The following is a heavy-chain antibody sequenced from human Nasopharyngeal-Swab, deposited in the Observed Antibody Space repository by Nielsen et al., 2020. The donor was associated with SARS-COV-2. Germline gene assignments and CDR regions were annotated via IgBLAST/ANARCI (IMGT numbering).Heavy chain of an antibody. D-gene: IGHD6-19*01. CDR2: ISGSGGST. V-gene: IGHV3-23*01. CDR1: GFTFSSYA. Sequence: GESLKISCAASGFTFSSYAMSWVRQAPGKGLEWVSAISGSGGSTYYADSVKGRFTISRDNSKNTLYLQMNSLRAEDTAVYYCAKAPKTSDWYGWYGLDYWGQGTLVTVSS. CDR3: AKAPKTSDWYGWYGLDY. J-gene: IGHJ4*02.